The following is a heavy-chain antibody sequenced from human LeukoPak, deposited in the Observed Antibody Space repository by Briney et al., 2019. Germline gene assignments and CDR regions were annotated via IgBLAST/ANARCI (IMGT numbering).Heavy chain of an antibody. D-gene: IGHD3-9*01. CDR2: INQDGSEI. CDR3: ARGGPYDILTGYYGY. Sequence: PGGSLRLSCAASGFSFSTYWMSWVRQAPGRGLEWVASINQDGSEIYYVDSVKGRFTISRDNAKNTLYLQMNSLRAEDTAVYYYARGGPYDILTGYYGYWGQGTLVTVSS. CDR1: GFSFSTYW. J-gene: IGHJ4*02. V-gene: IGHV3-7*01.